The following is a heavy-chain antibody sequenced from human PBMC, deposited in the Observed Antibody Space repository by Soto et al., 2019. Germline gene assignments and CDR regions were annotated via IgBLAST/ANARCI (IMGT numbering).Heavy chain of an antibody. CDR2: IYTSGST. CDR3: AREPVARLIWFGESIHYYGMDV. D-gene: IGHD3-10*01. V-gene: IGHV4-4*07. Sequence: KSSETLSLTCTVSGGSISSYYWSWIRQPAGKGLEWIGRIYTSGSTNYNPSLKSRVTMSVDTSKNQFSLKLSSVTAADTAVYYCAREPVARLIWFGESIHYYGMDVWGQGTTVTVSS. CDR1: GGSISSYY. J-gene: IGHJ6*02.